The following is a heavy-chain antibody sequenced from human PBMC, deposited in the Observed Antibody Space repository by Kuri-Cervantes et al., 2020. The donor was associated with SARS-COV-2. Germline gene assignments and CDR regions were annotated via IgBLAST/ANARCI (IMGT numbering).Heavy chain of an antibody. CDR3: ARDAVRDYDFWSGYED. J-gene: IGHJ4*02. D-gene: IGHD3-3*01. CDR1: GYTFTSYA. CDR2: INAGNGNT. V-gene: IGHV1-3*01. Sequence: ASVKVSCKASGYTFTSYAMHWVRQAPGQRLEWMGWINAGNGNTKYSQKFQGRVTITADKSTSTAYMELSSLRSEDTAVYYCARDAVRDYDFWSGYEDWGQGTLVTVSS.